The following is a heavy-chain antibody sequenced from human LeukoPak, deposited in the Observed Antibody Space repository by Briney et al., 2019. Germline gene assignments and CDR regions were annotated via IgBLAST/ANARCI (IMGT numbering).Heavy chain of an antibody. V-gene: IGHV4-34*01. CDR1: GGSFSGYY. J-gene: IGHJ3*02. CDR2: INHSGST. Sequence: SETLSLTCAVYGGSFSGYYWSWIRQPPGKGLEWIGEINHSGSTNYNPSLKSRVTISVDTSENQFSLKLSSVTAADTAVYYCARDLRGSGGSGHYLLASYAFDIWGQGTMVTVSS. CDR3: ARDLRGSGGSGHYLLASYAFDI. D-gene: IGHD2-15*01.